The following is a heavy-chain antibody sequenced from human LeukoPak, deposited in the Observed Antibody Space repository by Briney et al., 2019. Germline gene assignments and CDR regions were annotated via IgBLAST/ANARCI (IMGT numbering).Heavy chain of an antibody. CDR2: ISAYNGNT. CDR3: ANMYSGSPADWFDP. CDR1: GYTFTSYG. J-gene: IGHJ5*02. D-gene: IGHD1-26*01. Sequence: ASVKVSCTASGYTFTSYGISWVRQAPGQGLEWMGWISAYNGNTNYAQKLQGRVTMTTDTSTSTAYMELRSLRSDDTAVYYCANMYSGSPADWFDPWGQGTLVTVSS. V-gene: IGHV1-18*01.